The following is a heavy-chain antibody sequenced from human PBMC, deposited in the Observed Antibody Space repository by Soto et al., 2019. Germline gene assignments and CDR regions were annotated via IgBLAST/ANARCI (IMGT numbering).Heavy chain of an antibody. CDR1: GGSISSSGYS. D-gene: IGHD2-2*01. Sequence: LSLTCAVSGGSISSSGYSWNWIRQPPGKGLEWIGYIYHSGSTYYNPSLKSRVAISVDRSKNQFSLNLSSVTAADTAVYYCARIGEFCISASCWWFDPWGQGTLVTVSS. CDR3: ARIGEFCISASCWWFDP. J-gene: IGHJ5*02. CDR2: IYHSGST. V-gene: IGHV4-30-2*01.